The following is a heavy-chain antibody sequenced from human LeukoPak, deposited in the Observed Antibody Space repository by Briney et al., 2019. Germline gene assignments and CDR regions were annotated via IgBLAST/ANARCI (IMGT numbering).Heavy chain of an antibody. D-gene: IGHD6-13*01. V-gene: IGHV3-21*01. CDR2: ISSSSSYI. CDR3: AGASRQLVQGFDY. Sequence: PGGSLRLSCAASGFTFSSYSMNWVRQAPGKGLEWVSSISSSSSYIYYAASVRGRFTISRDNAKNSLYLQMNSLRAEDTAVYYCAGASRQLVQGFDYWGQGTLVTVSS. J-gene: IGHJ4*02. CDR1: GFTFSSYS.